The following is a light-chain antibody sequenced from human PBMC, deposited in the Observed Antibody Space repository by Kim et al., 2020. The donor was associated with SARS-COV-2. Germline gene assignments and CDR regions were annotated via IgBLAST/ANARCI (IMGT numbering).Light chain of an antibody. CDR1: YGHRYYG. V-gene: IGLV4-69*01. J-gene: IGLJ2*01. CDR2: VNSDGSH. CDR3: QTWGTDIHVV. Sequence: VTLTCTLSYGHRYYGLAWHQQQPEKCPRYLMKVNSDGSHVKGDVIPDHFSGSKSGAERYLTISSLQSEDEADYYCQTWGTDIHVVFGGGTQLTVL.